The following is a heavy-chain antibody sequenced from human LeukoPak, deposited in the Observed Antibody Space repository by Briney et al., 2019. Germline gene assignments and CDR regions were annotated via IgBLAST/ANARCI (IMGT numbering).Heavy chain of an antibody. CDR2: ISRDGGST. D-gene: IGHD6-13*01. CDR1: GFTFDDYA. CDR3: AKDREAAAGKSLVHGWFDP. J-gene: IGHJ5*02. V-gene: IGHV3-43*02. Sequence: GGSLRLSCAASGFTFDDYAMHWVRQAPGKGLEWVSLISRDGGSTYYADSVKGRFTISRDNSKNSLYLQMNSLRTEDTALYYCAKDREAAAGKSLVHGWFDPWGQGTLVAVSS.